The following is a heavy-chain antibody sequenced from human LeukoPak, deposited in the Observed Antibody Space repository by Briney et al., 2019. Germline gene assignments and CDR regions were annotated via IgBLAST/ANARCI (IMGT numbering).Heavy chain of an antibody. J-gene: IGHJ4*02. Sequence: GGSLRLSCAASGFTFSGSAMHWVRQASGKGLEWVGRIRSKANSYATAYAASVKGRFTISRDDSKNTAYLQMNSLKTEDTAVYYCTRHAVTFGGVIIDYWGQGTLVTASS. CDR1: GFTFSGSA. CDR3: TRHAVTFGGVIIDY. V-gene: IGHV3-73*01. CDR2: IRSKANSYAT. D-gene: IGHD3-16*02.